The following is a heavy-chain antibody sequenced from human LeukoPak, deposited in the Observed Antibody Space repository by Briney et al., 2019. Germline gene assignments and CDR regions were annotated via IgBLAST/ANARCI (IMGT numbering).Heavy chain of an antibody. Sequence: ASVKVSCKASGYTFTGYYMHWVRQAPGQGLEWMGWINPNSGGTNYAQKFQGWVTMTRDTSISTAYMELSRLRSDDTAVYYCARDRGSLGGATVFDYWGQGTLVTVSS. J-gene: IGHJ4*02. CDR2: INPNSGGT. V-gene: IGHV1-2*04. CDR3: ARDRGSLGGATVFDY. CDR1: GYTFTGYY. D-gene: IGHD1-26*01.